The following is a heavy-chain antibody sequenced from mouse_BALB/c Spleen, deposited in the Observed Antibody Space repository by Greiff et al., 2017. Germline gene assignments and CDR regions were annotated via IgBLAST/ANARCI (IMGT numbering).Heavy chain of an antibody. Sequence: VKLMESGPGLVQPSQSLSITCTVSGFSLTSYGVHWVRQSPGKGLEWLGVIWSGGSTDYNAAFISRLSISKDNSKSQVFFKMNSLQANDTAIYYCARKEGGNYDAMDYWGQGTSVTVSS. CDR1: GFSLTSYG. CDR2: IWSGGST. J-gene: IGHJ4*01. D-gene: IGHD2-1*01. V-gene: IGHV2-2*02. CDR3: ARKEGGNYDAMDY.